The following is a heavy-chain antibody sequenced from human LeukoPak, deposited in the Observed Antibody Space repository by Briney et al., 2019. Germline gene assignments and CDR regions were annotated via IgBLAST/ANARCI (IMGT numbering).Heavy chain of an antibody. Sequence: SVKVSCKASGGTFSSYAISWVRQAPGQGLEWMGGIIPIFGTANYAQKFQGRVTITADESTSTAYMELSSLRSEDTAVYYCARGKDIVATTGFDYWGQGTLVTVSS. CDR2: IIPIFGTA. D-gene: IGHD5-12*01. CDR3: ARGKDIVATTGFDY. CDR1: GGTFSSYA. J-gene: IGHJ4*02. V-gene: IGHV1-69*01.